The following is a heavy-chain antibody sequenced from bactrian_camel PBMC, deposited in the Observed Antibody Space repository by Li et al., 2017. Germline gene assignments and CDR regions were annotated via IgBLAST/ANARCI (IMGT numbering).Heavy chain of an antibody. CDR1: GLTFSTYA. D-gene: IGHD2*01. CDR2: IVRRSGST. J-gene: IGHJ4*01. Sequence: EVQLVESGGGSVQAGGSLRLSCVESGLTFSTYAMAWFRQAPGKEREAVASIVRRSGSTWYIESVKGRFTVSHDKANNTVYLQMNSLKPEDTAVYYCAALFGLRLSQVAEYNYWGQGTQVTVS. V-gene: IGHV3S66*01. CDR3: AALFGLRLSQVAEYNY.